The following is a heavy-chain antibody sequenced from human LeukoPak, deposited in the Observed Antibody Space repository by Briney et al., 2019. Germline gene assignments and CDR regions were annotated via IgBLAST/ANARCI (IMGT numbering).Heavy chain of an antibody. Sequence: GGSLRLSCAASGFTFSSYGMHWVRQAPGKGLEWVAVISYGGSNKYYADSVKGRFTISRDNSKNTLYLQMNSLRAEDTAVYYCAKPRRGYYDSSGYYLDYWGQGTLVTVSS. D-gene: IGHD3-22*01. V-gene: IGHV3-30*18. CDR3: AKPRRGYYDSSGYYLDY. J-gene: IGHJ4*02. CDR1: GFTFSSYG. CDR2: ISYGGSNK.